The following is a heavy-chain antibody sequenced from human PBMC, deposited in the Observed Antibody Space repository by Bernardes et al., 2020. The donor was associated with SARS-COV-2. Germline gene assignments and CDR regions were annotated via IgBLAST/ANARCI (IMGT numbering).Heavy chain of an antibody. Sequence: GPLRLSCAASGFPFSSYAMHWVRQAPGKGLEYVSAISSNGGSTYYANSVKGRFTISSDNSKNTLYLQMGSLRAEDKAVYYCATALYCGGDCFFRDAFAIWGQGKM. V-gene: IGHV3-64*01. CDR2: ISSNGGST. D-gene: IGHD2-21*02. J-gene: IGHJ3*02. CDR1: GFPFSSYA. CDR3: ATALYCGGDCFFRDAFAI.